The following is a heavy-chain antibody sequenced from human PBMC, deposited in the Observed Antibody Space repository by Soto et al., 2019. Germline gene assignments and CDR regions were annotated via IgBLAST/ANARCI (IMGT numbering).Heavy chain of an antibody. Sequence: PSETLSLTCTVSGGSVSSGSYYWSWIRQPPGKGLEWIGCIYYSGSTYYNPSLKSRVTISVDTSKNQFSLKLSSVTAADTAVYYCARRGSRGYYGSGTWFDPWGQGTLVTVSS. CDR3: ARRGSRGYYGSGTWFDP. CDR2: IYYSGST. J-gene: IGHJ5*02. CDR1: GGSVSSGSYY. V-gene: IGHV4-39*01. D-gene: IGHD3-10*01.